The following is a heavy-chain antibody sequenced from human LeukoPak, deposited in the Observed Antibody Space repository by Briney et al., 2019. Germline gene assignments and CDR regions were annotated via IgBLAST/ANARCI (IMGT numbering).Heavy chain of an antibody. J-gene: IGHJ4*02. CDR3: ARDYCSSTSCYTDY. Sequence: GGSLRLSCAASGFTFSSYSMNWVRQAPGKGLEWVSYISSRSSSIYYADSVKGRFTISRDNAKNSLYLQMNSLRAEDTAVYYCARDYCSSTSCYTDYWGQGTLVTVSS. CDR1: GFTFSSYS. CDR2: ISSRSSSI. V-gene: IGHV3-48*01. D-gene: IGHD2-2*02.